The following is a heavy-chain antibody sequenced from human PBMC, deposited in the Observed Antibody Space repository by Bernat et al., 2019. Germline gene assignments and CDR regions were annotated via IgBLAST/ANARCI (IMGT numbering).Heavy chain of an antibody. D-gene: IGHD4-17*01. CDR2: IYYSGST. CDR1: GGSISSSSYY. V-gene: IGHV4-39*01. Sequence: QLQLQESGPGLVKPSETLSLTCTVSGGSISSSSYYWGWIRQPPGKGLEWIGSIYYSGSTYYNPSLKSRVTISVDTSKNQFSLKLSSVPAADTAVYYCASRGPYGDYFFDYWGQGTLVTVSS. J-gene: IGHJ4*02. CDR3: ASRGPYGDYFFDY.